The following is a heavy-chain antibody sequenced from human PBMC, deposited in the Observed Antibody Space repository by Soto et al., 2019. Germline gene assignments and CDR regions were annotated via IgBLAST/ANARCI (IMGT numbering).Heavy chain of an antibody. CDR2: IDPSDSQT. J-gene: IGHJ4*02. CDR1: VYSFDGYW. D-gene: IGHD3-22*01. Sequence: GESLKISCTGSVYSFDGYWITWVRQKPGKGLEWMGRIDPSDSQTYYSPSFRGHVTISVTKSITTVFLQWSSLRASDTAMYYCARQIYDSDTGPNFQYYFDSWGQGTPVTVSS. CDR3: ARQIYDSDTGPNFQYYFDS. V-gene: IGHV5-10-1*01.